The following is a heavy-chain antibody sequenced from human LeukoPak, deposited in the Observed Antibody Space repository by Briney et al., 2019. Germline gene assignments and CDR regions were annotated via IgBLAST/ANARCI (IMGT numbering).Heavy chain of an antibody. D-gene: IGHD1-26*01. CDR1: GGSISSYY. CDR3: ARNLAGATHWFDP. Sequence: SETLSLTCTVSGGSISSYYWSWIRQPPGKGLEWIGYIYYSGSTNYNPSLKSRVTISVDTSKNQFSLKLSSVTAADTAVYYCARNLAGATHWFDPWGQGTLVTVSS. J-gene: IGHJ5*02. V-gene: IGHV4-59*01. CDR2: IYYSGST.